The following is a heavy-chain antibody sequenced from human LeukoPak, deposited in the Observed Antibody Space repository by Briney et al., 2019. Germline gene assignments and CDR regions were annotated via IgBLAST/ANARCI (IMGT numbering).Heavy chain of an antibody. D-gene: IGHD3-22*01. Sequence: ASVKVSCKASGYTFTSYYMHWVRQAPGQGLEWMGWMNPNSGNTGYAQKFQGRVTITRNTSISTAYMELSSLRSEDTAVYYCASGGDSSGYYLSYWGQGTLVTVSS. CDR3: ASGGDSSGYYLSY. CDR2: MNPNSGNT. CDR1: GYTFTSYY. J-gene: IGHJ4*02. V-gene: IGHV1-8*03.